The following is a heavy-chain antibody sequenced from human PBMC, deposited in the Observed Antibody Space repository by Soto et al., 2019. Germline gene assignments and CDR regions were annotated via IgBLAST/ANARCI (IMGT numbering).Heavy chain of an antibody. J-gene: IGHJ4*02. CDR1: GFTFSGYA. CDR2: IHGGGNSA. CDR3: AKNRGRVTTSWNFDY. V-gene: IGHV3-23*01. D-gene: IGHD4-17*01. Sequence: EVQLLESGGDLVQPGRSLRLSCAAAGFTFSGYAMSWFRQAPGQGLEWVSVIHGGGNSAYYADSVKGRFTNSRDNYMNTLYLQMSSLRGEDTAVNYCAKNRGRVTTSWNFDYWGQGTLVIVSS.